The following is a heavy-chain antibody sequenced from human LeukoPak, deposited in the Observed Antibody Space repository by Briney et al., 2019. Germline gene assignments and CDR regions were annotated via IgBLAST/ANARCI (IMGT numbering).Heavy chain of an antibody. CDR1: GGTFSSYA. CDR3: ARDQRWLQINWFDP. D-gene: IGHD5-24*01. Sequence: SVTVSCTASGGTFSSYAISWVRQAPGQGLEWMGGIIPIFGTANYAQKFQGRVTITADESTSTAYMELSSLRSEDTAVYYCARDQRWLQINWFDPWGQGTLVTVSS. CDR2: IIPIFGTA. V-gene: IGHV1-69*13. J-gene: IGHJ5*02.